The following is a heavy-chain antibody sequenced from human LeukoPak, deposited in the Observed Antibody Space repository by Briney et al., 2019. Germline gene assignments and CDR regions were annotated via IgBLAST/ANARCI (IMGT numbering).Heavy chain of an antibody. D-gene: IGHD1-7*01. V-gene: IGHV3-7*01. CDR1: GFRVSSQW. CDR3: ADLGTSD. Sequence: PGGSLRLSCAVSGFRVSSQWTTWVRQAPGTGLEWVATINSDGSAKYHVDSVKGRFTISRDNAKNLVYLQMSILRAEDTAVYYCADLGTSDCGQGTLVTVSS. J-gene: IGHJ4*02. CDR2: INSDGSAK.